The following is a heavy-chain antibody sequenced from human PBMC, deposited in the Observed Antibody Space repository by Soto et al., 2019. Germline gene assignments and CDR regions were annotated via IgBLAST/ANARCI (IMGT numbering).Heavy chain of an antibody. CDR2: IYYSGST. CDR1: GGSISSYY. V-gene: IGHV4-59*01. Sequence: QVQLQESGPGLVEPSETLSLTCTVSGGSISSYYWSWIRQPPGKGLEWIGYIYYSGSTNYNPSLKSRVTISVDTSKNQSSLKLSSVTAADTAVYYCARDDWNSAAFDIWGQGTKVSASS. CDR3: ARDDWNSAAFDI. J-gene: IGHJ3*02. D-gene: IGHD1-7*01.